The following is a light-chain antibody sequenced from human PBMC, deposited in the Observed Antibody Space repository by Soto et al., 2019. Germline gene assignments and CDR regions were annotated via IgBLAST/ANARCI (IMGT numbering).Light chain of an antibody. J-gene: IGLJ1*01. CDR3: CSLTTSHTYV. Sequence: QSALTQPRSVSGSPGQSVTISCTGTSSDVGGYDYVSWHQQHPGKAPKVMIYHVTYRPSGVSNRYSGSKSGNSASLTISGLQADDEADYYCCSLTTSHTYVFGSGTKLTVL. CDR1: SSDVGGYDY. V-gene: IGLV2-11*01. CDR2: HVT.